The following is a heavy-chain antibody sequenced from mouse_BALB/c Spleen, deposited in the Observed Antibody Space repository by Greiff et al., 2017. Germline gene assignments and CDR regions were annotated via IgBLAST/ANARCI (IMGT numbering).Heavy chain of an antibody. CDR1: GFTFSSFG. Sequence: EVKVVESGGGLVQPGGSRKPSCAASGFTFSSFGMHWVRQAPEKGLEWVAYISSGSSTIYYADTVKGRFTISRDNPKNTLFLQMTSLRSEDTAMYYCARSKAGTNYYAMDYWGQGTSVTVSS. CDR2: ISSGSSTI. D-gene: IGHD4-1*01. V-gene: IGHV5-17*02. J-gene: IGHJ4*01. CDR3: ARSKAGTNYYAMDY.